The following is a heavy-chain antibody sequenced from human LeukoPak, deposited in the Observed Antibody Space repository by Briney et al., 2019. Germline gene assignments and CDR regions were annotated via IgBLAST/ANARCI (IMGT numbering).Heavy chain of an antibody. CDR2: IYYSGST. J-gene: IGHJ4*02. CDR1: GGSISSYY. CDR3: ARHYDSSADRYYFHY. Sequence: SETLSLTCTVYGGSISSYYWSWIRQPPGKGLEWIGYIYYSGSTSYNPSLRSRVIISADTSKNQLSLRLSSVTAADTAVYYCARHYDSSADRYYFHYGGQGTLVTVSS. D-gene: IGHD3-22*01. V-gene: IGHV4-59*08.